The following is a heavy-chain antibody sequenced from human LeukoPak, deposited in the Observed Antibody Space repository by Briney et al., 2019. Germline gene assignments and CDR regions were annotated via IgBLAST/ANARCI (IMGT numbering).Heavy chain of an antibody. CDR2: ISTSSSTI. J-gene: IGHJ4*02. CDR3: TRDPPGDY. CDR1: GFTVSNYN. V-gene: IGHV3-48*02. D-gene: IGHD3-10*01. Sequence: GGSLRLSCAASGFTVSNYNMNWVRQAPGKGLEWISYISTSSSTINYADSVKGRFTISRDNAQNSLYLQMNSLRDEDTAVYYCTRDPPGDYWGQGTLVTVSS.